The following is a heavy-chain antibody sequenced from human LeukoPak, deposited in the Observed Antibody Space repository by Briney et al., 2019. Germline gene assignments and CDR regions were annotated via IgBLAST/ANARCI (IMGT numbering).Heavy chain of an antibody. CDR2: ISSASNTS. D-gene: IGHD3-10*01. V-gene: IGHV3-48*01. CDR3: ARDGWFGDYNWFDP. CDR1: GFTFSSYS. Sequence: GETLRLSCAASGFTFSSYSMNWVRQAPGKGLEWVSYISSASNTSYYADSVKGRLTISRDNTKHSLYLQMNSLRAEDTAMYYCARDGWFGDYNWFDPWGQGTLVTVSS. J-gene: IGHJ5*02.